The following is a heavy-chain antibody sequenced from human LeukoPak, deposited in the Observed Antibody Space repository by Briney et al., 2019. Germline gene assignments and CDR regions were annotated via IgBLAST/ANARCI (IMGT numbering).Heavy chain of an antibody. J-gene: IGHJ4*02. CDR2: IYYSGTT. D-gene: IGHD3-10*01. Sequence: PSHTLSLTCTVSGGSISSGCYYWSWLRPHPGKGLEWIGYIYYSGTTYYSPSLKSRVTISVDTSKNQFSLKLSSVTAADTAVYCCARVRSSGEPHLDLWGQGTLVTVSS. V-gene: IGHV4-31*03. CDR1: GGSISSGCYY. CDR3: ARVRSSGEPHLDL.